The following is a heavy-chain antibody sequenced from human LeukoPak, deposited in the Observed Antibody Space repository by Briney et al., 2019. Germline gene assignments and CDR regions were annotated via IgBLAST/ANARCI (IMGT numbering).Heavy chain of an antibody. CDR1: GFTFSSYA. CDR2: ISYDGSNK. V-gene: IGHV3-30*04. Sequence: SGRSLRLPCAASGFTFSSYAMHWVRQAPGKGLEWVAVISYDGSNKYYADSVKGRFTISRDNSKNTLYLQMNSLRAEDTAVYYCAREEGHTVYYYDSSGYRYWGQGTLVTVSS. CDR3: AREEGHTVYYYDSSGYRY. J-gene: IGHJ4*02. D-gene: IGHD3-22*01.